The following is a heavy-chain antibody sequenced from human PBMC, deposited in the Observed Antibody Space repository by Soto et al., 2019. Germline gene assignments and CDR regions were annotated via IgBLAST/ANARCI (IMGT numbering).Heavy chain of an antibody. CDR1: GGTFSSYA. CDR2: IIPIFGTA. Sequence: QVQLVQSGAEGKKPGSSVKVSCKASGGTFSSYAISWVRQAPGQGLEWMGGIIPIFGTANYAQKFQGRVTITADESTSTAYMELSSLRSEDTAVYYCARKLDYYDSSGYYLSAFDIWGQGTMVTVSS. V-gene: IGHV1-69*01. J-gene: IGHJ3*02. D-gene: IGHD3-22*01. CDR3: ARKLDYYDSSGYYLSAFDI.